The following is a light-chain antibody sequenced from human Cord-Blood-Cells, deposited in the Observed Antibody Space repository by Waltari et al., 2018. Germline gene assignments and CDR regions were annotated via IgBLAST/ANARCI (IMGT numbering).Light chain of an antibody. CDR2: GAS. V-gene: IGKV3-20*01. CDR3: QQYGSSMYT. J-gene: IGKJ2*01. Sequence: EIVLTQSPGTLSLSPGERATLSYRASQSVSSSYLACYQQKPGQAPRLLIYGASSRATGIPDRFSGSGSGTDFTLTISRLEPEDFAVYYCQQYGSSMYTFGQGTKLEIK. CDR1: QSVSSSY.